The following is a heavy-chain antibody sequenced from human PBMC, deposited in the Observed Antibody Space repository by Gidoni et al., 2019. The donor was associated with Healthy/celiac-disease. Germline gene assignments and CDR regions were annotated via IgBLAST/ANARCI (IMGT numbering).Heavy chain of an antibody. V-gene: IGHV1-69*01. CDR2: IIPIFGTA. CDR1: GGNFSSYA. J-gene: IGHJ5*02. Sequence: QMQLVQSGAEVKKPGSSVKVSCKASGGNFSSYAISWVRQAPGQGLEWMGGIIPIFGTANYAQQFQGRVTITADESTSTAYMELSSMRSEATAVYYCARELSGNYVGDDNWFDPWGQGTLVTVSS. CDR3: ARELSGNYVGDDNWFDP. D-gene: IGHD1-7*01.